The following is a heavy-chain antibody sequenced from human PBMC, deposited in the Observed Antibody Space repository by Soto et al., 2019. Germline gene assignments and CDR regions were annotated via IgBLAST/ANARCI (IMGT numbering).Heavy chain of an antibody. CDR1: GYSFTSYS. CDR2: INVYNDRT. D-gene: IGHD4-17*01. V-gene: IGHV1-18*01. CDR3: AREGGYGDYQDAAFDI. Sequence: QVQLVQSGADVKKPGASVKVSCKASGYSFTSYSISWVRQAPGQGLEWMGWINVYNDRTNYAQNFQGRLTLTTDRPTTTAYMELRSLRPDDTAVYYCAREGGYGDYQDAAFDIWGQGTLVTVSS. J-gene: IGHJ3*02.